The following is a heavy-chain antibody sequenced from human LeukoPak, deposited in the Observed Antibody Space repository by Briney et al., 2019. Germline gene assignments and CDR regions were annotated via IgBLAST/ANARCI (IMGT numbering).Heavy chain of an antibody. V-gene: IGHV3-30*02. Sequence: GGSLRLSCAVSGFTFSSYGMHWVRQAPGKGLEWVAFIQYDGSEKYYADSVKGRSTISRDNSRNTLYLQMNSLRAEDTAVYYCAKDFGGAGSYYCPFDYWGQGTLVTVSS. CDR2: IQYDGSEK. CDR1: GFTFSSYG. J-gene: IGHJ4*02. CDR3: AKDFGGAGSYYCPFDY. D-gene: IGHD3-10*01.